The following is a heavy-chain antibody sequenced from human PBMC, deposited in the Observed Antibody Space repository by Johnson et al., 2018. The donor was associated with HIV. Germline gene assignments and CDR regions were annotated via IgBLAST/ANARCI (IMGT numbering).Heavy chain of an antibody. Sequence: QVQLVESGGGVVQTGRSLRLSCASSGFSFSTYGMHWVRQAPGKGLEWVAIIWADGSNTYCADSVKGRFTISRDNYKNTLYLQMNSLRAEDTALYYCARDRTGGSYPRAFDIWGQGTMVTVSS. CDR3: ARDRTGGSYPRAFDI. CDR2: IWADGSNT. V-gene: IGHV3-33*01. CDR1: GFSFSTYG. J-gene: IGHJ3*02. D-gene: IGHD1-26*01.